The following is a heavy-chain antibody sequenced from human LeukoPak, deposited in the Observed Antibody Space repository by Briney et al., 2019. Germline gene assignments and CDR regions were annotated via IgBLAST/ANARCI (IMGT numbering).Heavy chain of an antibody. D-gene: IGHD3-22*01. J-gene: IGHJ5*02. CDR3: ARARRITMIVVANNWFDP. V-gene: IGHV1-2*02. Sequence: ASVKVSCKASGYTFTGYYMHWVRQAPGQGLEWMGWINPNSGGTNYAQKFQGRVTMTRDTSLSTAYMELSRLRSDDTAVYYCARARRITMIVVANNWFDPWGQGTLVTVSS. CDR1: GYTFTGYY. CDR2: INPNSGGT.